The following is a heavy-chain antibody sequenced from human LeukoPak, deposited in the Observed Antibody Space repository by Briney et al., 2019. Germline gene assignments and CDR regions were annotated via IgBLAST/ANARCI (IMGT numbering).Heavy chain of an antibody. V-gene: IGHV1-18*01. CDR1: GYTFTSYG. Sequence: ASVKVSCKASGYTFTSYGISWVRQAPGQGLEWMGWISAYNGNTDYAQKLQGRVTMTTDTSTSTAYMELRSLRSDDTAVYHCAREEVAAAGTQFDYWGQGTLVTVSS. CDR3: AREEVAAAGTQFDY. J-gene: IGHJ4*02. D-gene: IGHD6-13*01. CDR2: ISAYNGNT.